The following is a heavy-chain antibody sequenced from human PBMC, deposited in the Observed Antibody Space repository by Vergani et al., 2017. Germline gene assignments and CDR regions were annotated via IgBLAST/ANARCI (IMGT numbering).Heavy chain of an antibody. D-gene: IGHD5-18*01. V-gene: IGHV4-61*01. J-gene: IGHJ4*02. CDR1: GGSVSSGSYY. Sequence: QVQLQESGPGLVKPSETLSLTCTVSGGSVSSGSYYWSWIRQPPGKGLEWIGYIYYSGSTNYNPSLKSRVTISVDTSKNQFSLKLSSVTAADTAVYYCAGGQNTAMVFDYWGQGTLVTVSS. CDR3: AGGQNTAMVFDY. CDR2: IYYSGST.